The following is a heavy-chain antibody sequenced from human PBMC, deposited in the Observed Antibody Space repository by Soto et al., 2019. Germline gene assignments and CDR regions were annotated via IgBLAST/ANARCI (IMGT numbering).Heavy chain of an antibody. V-gene: IGHV3-23*01. J-gene: IGHJ4*02. D-gene: IGHD6-19*01. Sequence: EVQLLDSGGGLVQPGGSLSLSGAASGFDFGYFAMGWVRQAPGKGLEWVSCISDSGRPTYYADSVKGRFTVSRDNSKKTLYLLMNSLRAEDTARYYCAKDARRSSGWYYFDYWGQGSLVTVSS. CDR2: ISDSGRPT. CDR3: AKDARRSSGWYYFDY. CDR1: GFDFGYFA.